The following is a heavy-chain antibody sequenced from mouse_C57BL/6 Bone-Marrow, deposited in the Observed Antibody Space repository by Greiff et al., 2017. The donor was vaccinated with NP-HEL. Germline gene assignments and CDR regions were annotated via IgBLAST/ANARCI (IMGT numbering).Heavy chain of an antibody. CDR3: ASSYYGSLDY. CDR1: GYSFTGYY. CDR2: INPSTGGT. V-gene: IGHV1-42*01. Sequence: VQLQQSGPELVKPGASVKISCKASGYSFTGYYMNWVKQSPEKSLEWIGEINPSTGGTTYNQKFKANATLTVDKSSSTAYMQLKSLTSEDSAVYYCASSYYGSLDYWGQGTSVTVSS. J-gene: IGHJ4*01. D-gene: IGHD1-1*01.